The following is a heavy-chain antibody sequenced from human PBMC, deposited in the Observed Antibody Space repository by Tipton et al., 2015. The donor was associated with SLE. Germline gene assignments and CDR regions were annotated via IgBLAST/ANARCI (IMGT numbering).Heavy chain of an antibody. CDR1: GYKFTNFW. J-gene: IGHJ2*01. CDR3: ARQRWVGVTEPWYSDL. D-gene: IGHD3-16*01. V-gene: IGHV5-51*01. CDR2: IYPGDPET. Sequence: VQLVQSGAEVKKPGESLSISCKASGYKFTNFWIGWVRQMPGKGLEWMGIIYPGDPETKYSPSFQGQVTISADNSISTAYLRWSRLWASDTAMYFCARQRWVGVTEPWYSDLWGRGTLVTVSS.